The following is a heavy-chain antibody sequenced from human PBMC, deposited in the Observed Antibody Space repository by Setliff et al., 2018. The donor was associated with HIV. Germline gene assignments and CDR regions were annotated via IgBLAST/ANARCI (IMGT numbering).Heavy chain of an antibody. Sequence: SETLSLTCTVSGGSISSSSYYWGWIRQPPGKGLEWIGRIYASGKTTFNPSLKSRVRMSVDTSKNQFSLKLTSVTASDTAVYYCARGNNDLESFDYWGQGTLVTVSS. D-gene: IGHD3-3*01. V-gene: IGHV4-39*02. J-gene: IGHJ4*02. CDR2: IYASGKT. CDR1: GGSISSSSYY. CDR3: ARGNNDLESFDY.